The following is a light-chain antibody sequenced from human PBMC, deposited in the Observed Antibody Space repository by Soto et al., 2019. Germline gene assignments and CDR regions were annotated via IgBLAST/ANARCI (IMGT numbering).Light chain of an antibody. CDR3: QQYGSSHST. CDR1: QSVSNNY. Sequence: EIVLTQSPGTLSLSPGERATLSCRASQSVSNNYLAWYQQKPGQAPRLLIYGASTRATGLPARFSGSGSGTQFTLTISRLEPEDFAVYYCQQYGSSHSTFGQGTRLEIK. CDR2: GAS. V-gene: IGKV3-20*01. J-gene: IGKJ5*01.